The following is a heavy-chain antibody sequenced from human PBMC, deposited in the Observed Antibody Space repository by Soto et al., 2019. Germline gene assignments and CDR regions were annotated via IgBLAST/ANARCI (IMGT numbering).Heavy chain of an antibody. V-gene: IGHV3-21*01. J-gene: IGHJ4*02. CDR1: GFTFSSYS. CDR3: ARALGLGQGDY. Sequence: EVQLVESGGGLVKPGGSLRLSCAASGFTFSSYSMNWVRQAPGKGLEWVSSISSSSSYIYYADSVKGRFTISRDNAKNSLYRQMNSLRAEDTAVYYCARALGLGQGDYWGQGTLVTVSS. CDR2: ISSSSSYI. D-gene: IGHD7-27*01.